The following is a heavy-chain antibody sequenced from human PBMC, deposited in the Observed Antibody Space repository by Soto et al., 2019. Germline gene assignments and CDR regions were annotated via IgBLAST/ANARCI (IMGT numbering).Heavy chain of an antibody. Sequence: QVQLQESGPGLVQPSETLSLTCTVSGGSITGYYWSWIRQPPGKGPEWIGNIHYSGSTNYNPSLKRRVSISVDTSKNQSSLRLSSVTAAETAVYYCARHSYYSSPLRFDPWGQGTLVTVSS. CDR2: IHYSGST. CDR1: GGSITGYY. J-gene: IGHJ5*02. CDR3: ARHSYYSSPLRFDP. V-gene: IGHV4-59*08. D-gene: IGHD2-2*01.